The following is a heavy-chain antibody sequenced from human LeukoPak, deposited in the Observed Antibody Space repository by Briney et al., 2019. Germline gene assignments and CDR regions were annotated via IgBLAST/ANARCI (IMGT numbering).Heavy chain of an antibody. CDR3: AKGLAVESRFDP. V-gene: IGHV3-23*01. CDR1: GFTFSSYW. CDR2: ITNSGGST. D-gene: IGHD2-8*02. J-gene: IGHJ5*02. Sequence: GGSLRLSCAASGFTFSSYWMYWVRQAPGKGLEWVSGITNSGGSTFYGDSVKGRFTISRDNSKNTLYLQMNSLRVDDTAVYYCAKGLAVESRFDPWGQGTLVTVSS.